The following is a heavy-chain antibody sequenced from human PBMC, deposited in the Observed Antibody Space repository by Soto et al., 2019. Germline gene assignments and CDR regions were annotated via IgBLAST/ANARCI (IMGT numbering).Heavy chain of an antibody. V-gene: IGHV3-33*01. CDR1: GFTFSSYG. J-gene: IGHJ4*02. D-gene: IGHD1-26*01. CDR3: ARDPIVGATGLIYY. Sequence: QVQLVESGGGVVQPGRSLRLSCAASGFTFSSYGMHWVRQAPGKGLEWVAVIWYDGSNKYYADSVKGRFTISRDNSKNTLYLQMNSLRAEDTAVYYCARDPIVGATGLIYYWGQGTLVTVSS. CDR2: IWYDGSNK.